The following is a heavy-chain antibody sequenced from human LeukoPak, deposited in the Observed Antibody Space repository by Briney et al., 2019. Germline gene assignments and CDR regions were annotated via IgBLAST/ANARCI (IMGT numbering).Heavy chain of an antibody. CDR3: ASYDVLTGYSRHPLKR. D-gene: IGHD3-9*01. J-gene: IGHJ4*02. Sequence: QPGGSLRLSCAASGFTLSSYAMSWVRQAPGKGLQCVSAISGSAGSTYYADSVKGRFTISRDNSKNTLYLQMNSLRAEDTAVYYCASYDVLTGYSRHPLKRWGQGTLVTVSS. CDR2: ISGSAGST. CDR1: GFTLSSYA. V-gene: IGHV3-23*01.